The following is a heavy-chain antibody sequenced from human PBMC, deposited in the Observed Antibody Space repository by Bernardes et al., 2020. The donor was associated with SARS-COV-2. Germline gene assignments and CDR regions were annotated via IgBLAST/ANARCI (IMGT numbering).Heavy chain of an antibody. CDR2: ISYDGSSK. V-gene: IGHV3-30*04. J-gene: IGHJ3*01. CDR1: GFTFSNHA. Sequence: GGSLRLSCVTAGFTFSNHAMQWVRQAPGRGLEWVAVISYDGSSKYYIDSVKGRFILSRDNSKNMVYLQMNSLRAEDTAMYYCARAGSLVGVPAAKLWGGAFDVWGQGTMVTVSS. CDR3: ARAGSLVGVPAAKLWGGAFDV. D-gene: IGHD2-2*01.